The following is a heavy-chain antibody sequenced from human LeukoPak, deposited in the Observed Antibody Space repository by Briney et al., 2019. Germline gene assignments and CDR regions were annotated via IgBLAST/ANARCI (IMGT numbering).Heavy chain of an antibody. D-gene: IGHD5-12*01. CDR2: MNPNSGNT. V-gene: IGHV1-8*01. CDR1: GYTFTSYD. CDR3: ARAWPLRAGDAFDI. Sequence: ASVKVSCKASGYTFTSYDINWVRQATGQGLEWMGWMNPNSGNTGYAQKFQGRVTMTRNTSISTAYMELSSLRSEDTAVYYCARAWPLRAGDAFDIWGQGTMVTVSS. J-gene: IGHJ3*02.